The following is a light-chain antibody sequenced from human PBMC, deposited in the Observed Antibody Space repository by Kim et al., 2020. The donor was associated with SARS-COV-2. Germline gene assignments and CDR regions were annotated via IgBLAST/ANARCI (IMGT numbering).Light chain of an antibody. J-gene: IGLJ3*02. Sequence: QLVLTQSPSASASLGASVTLTCTLSSGHSTYAIAWHQQQPEKGPRYLMKLNNDGSHTKGDGIPDRFSGSASGAERYLTISSLQSEDEADYYCQTWGTGIWVFGGGTQLTVL. CDR1: SGHSTYA. CDR2: LNNDGSH. CDR3: QTWGTGIWV. V-gene: IGLV4-69*01.